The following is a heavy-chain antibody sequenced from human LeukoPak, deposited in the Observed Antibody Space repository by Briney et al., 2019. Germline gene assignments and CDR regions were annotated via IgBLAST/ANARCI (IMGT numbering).Heavy chain of an antibody. CDR1: GGTFSSYA. Sequence: ASVKVSCKASGGTFSSYAISWVRQAPGQGLEWMGGIIPIFGTANYAQKFQGRVTITTDESTSTAYMELSSLRSEDTAMYYCARDEGIAAGYFDYWGQGTLVTVSS. CDR2: IIPIFGTA. J-gene: IGHJ4*02. D-gene: IGHD6-13*01. CDR3: ARDEGIAAGYFDY. V-gene: IGHV1-69*05.